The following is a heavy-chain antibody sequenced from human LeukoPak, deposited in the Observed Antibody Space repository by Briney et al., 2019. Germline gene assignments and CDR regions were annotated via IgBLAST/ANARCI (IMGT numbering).Heavy chain of an antibody. CDR1: GGSISSSSYY. Sequence: SETLSLTCTVSGGSISSSSYYWGWIRQPPGKGLEWIGSIYYSGSTYYNPSLKSRVTISVDTSKNQFSLKLSSVTAADTAVYYCARGIGYSSSPRLFDYWGQGTLVTVSS. V-gene: IGHV4-39*07. CDR3: ARGIGYSSSPRLFDY. J-gene: IGHJ4*02. D-gene: IGHD6-13*01. CDR2: IYYSGST.